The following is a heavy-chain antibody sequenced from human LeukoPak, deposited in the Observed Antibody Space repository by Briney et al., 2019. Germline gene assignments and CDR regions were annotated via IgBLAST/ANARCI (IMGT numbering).Heavy chain of an antibody. Sequence: SVKVSGKASGGTFSSYPISWLRQAPGQGLEWMGGIIPIFGTANYAQKFQGRFTITTDESTSTAYMELSSLRSEDTAVYYCAIAPNSHSSSWYWNLDYWGQGTLVTVSS. CDR2: IIPIFGTA. V-gene: IGHV1-69*05. CDR1: GGTFSSYP. J-gene: IGHJ4*02. CDR3: AIAPNSHSSSWYWNLDY. D-gene: IGHD6-13*01.